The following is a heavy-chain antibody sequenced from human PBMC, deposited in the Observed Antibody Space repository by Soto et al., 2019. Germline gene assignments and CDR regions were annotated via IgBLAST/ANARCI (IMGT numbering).Heavy chain of an antibody. Sequence: GGSLIHSWSASGFTLSSYAMILVRQAPGKGLKWVSAISGSGGSTYYADSVKGRFTISRDNSKNTLYLQMNSLRAEDTAVYYCAKDQAHHSGSYYLDYYYGMDVWGQGNTVTVS. J-gene: IGHJ6*02. D-gene: IGHD1-26*01. V-gene: IGHV3-23*01. CDR1: GFTLSSYA. CDR3: AKDQAHHSGSYYLDYYYGMDV. CDR2: ISGSGGST.